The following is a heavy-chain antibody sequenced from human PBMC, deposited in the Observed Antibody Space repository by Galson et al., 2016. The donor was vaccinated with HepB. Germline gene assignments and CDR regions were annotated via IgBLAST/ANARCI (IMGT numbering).Heavy chain of an antibody. CDR3: ATSTGYRSGWGAFDL. Sequence: SVKVSCKASGDTFTGYYIHWVRQAPGQGLEWMAWLSANSGATNYAQKFQGWVTMTRDTSISTAYMELTSLTSDATAIYYCATSTGYRSGWGAFDLWGRGTLVTVSS. J-gene: IGHJ2*01. V-gene: IGHV1-2*04. CDR2: LSANSGAT. D-gene: IGHD6-25*01. CDR1: GDTFTGYY.